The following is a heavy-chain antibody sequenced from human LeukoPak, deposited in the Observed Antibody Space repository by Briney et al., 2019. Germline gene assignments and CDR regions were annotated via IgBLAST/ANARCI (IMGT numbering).Heavy chain of an antibody. CDR2: ISYDGSNK. D-gene: IGHD3-10*01. CDR1: GFTFSSYG. CDR3: AKDAYGSGAGFDY. V-gene: IGHV3-30*18. J-gene: IGHJ4*02. Sequence: GGSLRLSCAASGFTFSSYGMPWVRQAPGKGLERVAVISYDGSNKYYADSVKGRFTISRDNSKNTLYLQMNSLRAEDTAVYYCAKDAYGSGAGFDYWGQGTLVTVSS.